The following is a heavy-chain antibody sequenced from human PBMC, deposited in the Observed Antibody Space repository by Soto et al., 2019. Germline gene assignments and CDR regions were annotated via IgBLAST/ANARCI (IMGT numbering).Heavy chain of an antibody. CDR3: ARDVRRGAVWVRGVLAPFFDY. V-gene: IGHV4-30-4*01. CDR1: GDSITSGDYY. J-gene: IGHJ4*02. Sequence: SETLSLTCTVSGDSITSGDYYWSWIRQPPGKGLEWIGYIYYSGSTYYTPSLKSRVIISVDTSKNQFSLKLSPVTAADTAVYYCARDVRRGAVWVRGVLAPFFDYWGQGTLVTVSS. CDR2: IYYSGST. D-gene: IGHD3-10*01.